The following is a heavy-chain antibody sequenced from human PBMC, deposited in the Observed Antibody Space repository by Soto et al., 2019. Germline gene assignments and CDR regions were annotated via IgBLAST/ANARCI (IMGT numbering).Heavy chain of an antibody. CDR3: ARGIGRYSGYVV. D-gene: IGHD5-12*01. Sequence: SETLSLTCTVSGGSISSGGYYWSWIRQHPGKGLEWIGYIYYSGSTNYNPSLKSRVTISVDTSKNQFSLKLSSVTAADTAVYYCARGIGRYSGYVVWGQGTLVTVSS. CDR1: GGSISSGGYY. V-gene: IGHV4-61*08. CDR2: IYYSGST. J-gene: IGHJ4*02.